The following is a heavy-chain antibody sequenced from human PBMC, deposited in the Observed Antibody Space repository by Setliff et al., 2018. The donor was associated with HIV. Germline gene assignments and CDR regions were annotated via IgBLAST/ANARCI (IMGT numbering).Heavy chain of an antibody. D-gene: IGHD1-20*01. CDR1: GFTLSTYG. V-gene: IGHV3-30*12. J-gene: IGHJ5*02. CDR3: ARYKWNNWIFGWFDP. CDR2: VHYNGNDK. Sequence: GGSLRLSCATSGFTLSTYGMHWVRQAPGKGLEWVARVHYNGNDKFYAGSVKGRFTISRDNAKNSLYLQMNSLRAEDTAVYYCARYKWNNWIFGWFDPWGQGTQVTVSS.